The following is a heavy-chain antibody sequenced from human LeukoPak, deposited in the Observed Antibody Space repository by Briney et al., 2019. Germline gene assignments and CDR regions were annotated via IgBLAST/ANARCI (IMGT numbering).Heavy chain of an antibody. V-gene: IGHV4-61*02. D-gene: IGHD3-16*01. CDR3: ARERAMGYNWFDS. CDR2: IYTSGGT. CDR1: GGSISSGSYY. Sequence: SETLSLTCTVSGGSISSGSYYWSWIRQPAGKGLEWIGRIYTSGGTNYNPSLKSRVTISIDTSKNQFSLKLSSVTAADTAVYYCARERAMGYNWFDSWGQGTLVTVSS. J-gene: IGHJ5*01.